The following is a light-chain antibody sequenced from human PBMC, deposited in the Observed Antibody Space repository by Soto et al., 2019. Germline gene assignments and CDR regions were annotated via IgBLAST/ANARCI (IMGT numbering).Light chain of an antibody. CDR3: QQSYSTPVH. CDR1: QSISSY. Sequence: DIQMTQSPSSLSASVGDRVTITCRASQSISSYLNWYQQKPGKAPKLLIYAASSLQSGVPSRSSGSGSGTDFTLTISSLQPEDFATYYCQQSYSTPVHFGQGTKLEIK. J-gene: IGKJ2*01. CDR2: AAS. V-gene: IGKV1-39*01.